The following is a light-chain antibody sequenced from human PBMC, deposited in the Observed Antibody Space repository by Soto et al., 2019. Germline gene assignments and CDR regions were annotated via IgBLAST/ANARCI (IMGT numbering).Light chain of an antibody. CDR2: DVN. CDR3: SSYTITSTRL. Sequence: QSVLTQPASVSGAPGQSITISCTGTSSDIGAFDLVSWYQQHPGKAPKLIIYDVNIRPSGVSSRFSGSKSGNTASLTISGLQAEDEADYYCSSYTITSTRLFGTGTKLTVL. CDR1: SSDIGAFDL. J-gene: IGLJ1*01. V-gene: IGLV2-14*01.